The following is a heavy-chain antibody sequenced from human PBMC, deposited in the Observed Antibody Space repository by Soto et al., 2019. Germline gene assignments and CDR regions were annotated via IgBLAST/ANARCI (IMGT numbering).Heavy chain of an antibody. CDR1: GFTVSSNF. CDR2: IFPGGST. Sequence: PGGSLRLSCAASGFTVSSNFMNWVRQAPGKGLEWLSVIFPGGSTYYVDSVKGRFSISRDNSQNTLYLKMNILIGEDTAVYYCVTGHWNYFDYWGQGTLVTVSS. J-gene: IGHJ4*02. CDR3: VTGHWNYFDY. D-gene: IGHD3-3*01. V-gene: IGHV3-53*01.